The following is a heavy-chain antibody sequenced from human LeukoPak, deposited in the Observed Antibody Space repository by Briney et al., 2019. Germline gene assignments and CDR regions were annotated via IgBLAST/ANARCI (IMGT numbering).Heavy chain of an antibody. CDR2: IYHSGST. Sequence: SETLSLTCTVSGYSISSGYYWGWIRQPPGKGLEWIGSIYHSGSTNYNPSLKSRVTISVDKSKNQFSLKLSSVTAADTAVYYCARRGVAGRDAFDIWGQGIMVTVSS. CDR3: ARRGVAGRDAFDI. J-gene: IGHJ3*02. D-gene: IGHD6-19*01. CDR1: GYSISSGYY. V-gene: IGHV4-38-2*02.